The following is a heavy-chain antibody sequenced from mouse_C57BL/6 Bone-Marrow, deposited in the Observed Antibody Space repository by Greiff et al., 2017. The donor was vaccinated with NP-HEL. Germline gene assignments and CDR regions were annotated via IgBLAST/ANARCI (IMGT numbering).Heavy chain of an antibody. Sequence: VQLQQSGTVLARPGASVKMSCKTSGYTFTSYWMHWVKQRPGQGLEWIGAIYPGNSDTSYNQKFTGKAKLTAVTSASTAYMELSSLTNEDSAVYYCTRSTYYFDYWGQGTTLTVSS. CDR2: IYPGNSDT. CDR3: TRSTYYFDY. D-gene: IGHD5-5*01. V-gene: IGHV1-5*01. J-gene: IGHJ2*01. CDR1: GYTFTSYW.